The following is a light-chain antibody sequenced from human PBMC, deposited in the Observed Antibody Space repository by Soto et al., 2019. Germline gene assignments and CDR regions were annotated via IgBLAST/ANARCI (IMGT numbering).Light chain of an antibody. V-gene: IGKV1-39*01. CDR1: QTIKNS. J-gene: IGKJ5*01. CDR3: QQFYVAPVT. Sequence: DIQLSQSPSSLSASVGDRVTITCRASQTIKNSLNWYQQKPGSAPNLLIYSASSLHVGVPSRFSGSKSGPDFTLTITGLQPEDFATYYCQQFYVAPVTFGQGTRLENK. CDR2: SAS.